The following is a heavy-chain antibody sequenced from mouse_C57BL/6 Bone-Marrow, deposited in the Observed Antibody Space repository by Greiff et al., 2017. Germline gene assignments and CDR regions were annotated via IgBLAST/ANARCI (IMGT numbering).Heavy chain of an antibody. Sequence: VQLQQSGPELVKPGASVKISCKASGYSFTSYYIHWVKQRPGQGLEWIGWIYPGSGNTKYNEKFKGKATLTADTSSSTAYMQLSSLTSEDSAVYYCARIFYDGSSSYYFDYWGQGTTLTVSS. CDR2: IYPGSGNT. D-gene: IGHD1-1*01. V-gene: IGHV1-66*01. CDR1: GYSFTSYY. CDR3: ARIFYDGSSSYYFDY. J-gene: IGHJ2*01.